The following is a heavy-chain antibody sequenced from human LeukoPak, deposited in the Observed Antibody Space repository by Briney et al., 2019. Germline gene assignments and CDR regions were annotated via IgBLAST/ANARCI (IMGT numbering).Heavy chain of an antibody. CDR2: ISGSGGST. J-gene: IGHJ4*02. V-gene: IGHV3-23*01. CDR1: GFTFSSYA. Sequence: GGSLRLSCAASGFTFSSYAMSWVRQAPGKGLEWVSAISGSGGSTYYADPVKGRFTISRDNSKNTLYLQMNSLRAEDTAVYYCATIPGIAVAGTNLFDYWGQGTLVTVSS. CDR3: ATIPGIAVAGTNLFDY. D-gene: IGHD6-19*01.